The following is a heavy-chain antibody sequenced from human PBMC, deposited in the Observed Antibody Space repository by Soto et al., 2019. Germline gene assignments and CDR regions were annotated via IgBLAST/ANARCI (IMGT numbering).Heavy chain of an antibody. Sequence: QVQLEQSGAEVKKPGSSVTVSCKASGGTLSDHGVAWLRQAPGQGLEWMGGTIPVFNTAKYAQKFQGRVTVTADKFTNIAHKEMGSLRSEDTAFLFLGRGVYCSGNYYHGPTAFDNRGQRTMVIVSS. D-gene: IGHD3-10*01. CDR3: GRGVYCSGNYYHGPTAFDN. V-gene: IGHV1-69*06. CDR1: GGTLSDHG. J-gene: IGHJ3*02. CDR2: TIPVFNTA.